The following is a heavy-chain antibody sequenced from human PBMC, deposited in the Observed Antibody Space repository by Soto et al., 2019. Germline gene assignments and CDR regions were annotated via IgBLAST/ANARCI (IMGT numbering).Heavy chain of an antibody. J-gene: IGHJ4*02. CDR2: IKQDGSEK. Sequence: GGSLRLSCAASGLTFSRPWMSWVRQAPGKGLEWVANIKQDGSEKYYVDSVKGRFTVSRDNAKNSLYLQMNSLRVEDTAVYYCAAGRFWGQGTLVTVSS. V-gene: IGHV3-7*01. CDR3: AAGRF. CDR1: GLTFSRPW.